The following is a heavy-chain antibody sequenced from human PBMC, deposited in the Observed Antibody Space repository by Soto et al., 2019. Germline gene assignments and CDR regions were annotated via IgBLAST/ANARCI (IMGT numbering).Heavy chain of an antibody. V-gene: IGHV1-18*01. D-gene: IGHD6-19*01. J-gene: IGHJ6*02. Sequence: QVQLVQSGAEVKKPGASVKVSCKASGYTFTSYGISWVRQAPGQGLEWMGWISAYNGNTNEAQKPQGSVTMPKATSTSTAYMELRGLRSDDTAVYYCARVLAVAGTPSYYYYGMDVWGQGTTVTVSS. CDR2: ISAYNGNT. CDR3: ARVLAVAGTPSYYYYGMDV. CDR1: GYTFTSYG.